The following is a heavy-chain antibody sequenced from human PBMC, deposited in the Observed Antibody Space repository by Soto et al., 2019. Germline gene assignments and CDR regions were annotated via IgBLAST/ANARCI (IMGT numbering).Heavy chain of an antibody. Sequence: QVQLQESGPGLVKPSQTLSLTCTVSGDSISSGDHYWSWIRHPPGKGLEWIGYIYYSGTTYSTPSLQIRVTISVDTSNNQFSLKLNSVTDADTAVYYCARGAYSGSSSYFDYWGQGTLVPVSS. J-gene: IGHJ4*02. CDR3: ARGAYSGSSSYFDY. CDR2: IYYSGTT. V-gene: IGHV4-30-4*01. D-gene: IGHD6-6*01. CDR1: GDSISSGDHY.